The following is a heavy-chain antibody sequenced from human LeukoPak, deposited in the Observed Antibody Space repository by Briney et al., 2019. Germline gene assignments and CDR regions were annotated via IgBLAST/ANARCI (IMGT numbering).Heavy chain of an antibody. J-gene: IGHJ4*02. Sequence: SETLSLTCAVYGGSFSGYYWSWIRQPPGKGLEWIGEINHSGSTNYNPSLKSRVTISVDTSKNQFSLKLRSVTAADTAVYYCARERRYYYDTSGYFDNWGQGTLVTVSS. D-gene: IGHD3-22*01. V-gene: IGHV4-34*01. CDR1: GGSFSGYY. CDR3: ARERRYYYDTSGYFDN. CDR2: INHSGST.